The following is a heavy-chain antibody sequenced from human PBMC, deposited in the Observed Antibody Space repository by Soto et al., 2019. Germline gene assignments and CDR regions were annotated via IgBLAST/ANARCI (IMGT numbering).Heavy chain of an antibody. J-gene: IGHJ4*02. V-gene: IGHV3-7*01. D-gene: IGHD6-19*01. CDR2: IKQDGSEK. CDR1: GFTYSNYW. CDR3: ASRTSAGARWGTLDY. Sequence: PGGSLRLSCAASGFTYSNYWMSWVRQAPGKGLEWVANIKQDGSEKYYVDSVKGRFTISRDNAKKSLYLQMNSLRAEDTAVYYCASRTSAGARWGTLDYWGQGTQVTVSS.